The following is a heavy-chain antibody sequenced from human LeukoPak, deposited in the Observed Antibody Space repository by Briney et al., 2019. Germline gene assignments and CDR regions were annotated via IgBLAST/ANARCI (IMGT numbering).Heavy chain of an antibody. D-gene: IGHD3-10*01. CDR3: ARGVYYGSGSYLL. Sequence: SGGSLRLSCTASGFTFSSYSMNWVRQAPGKGLEWVSSISSSNIYIYYADSVKGRFTISRDNAKNSLYLQMNSLRAEDTAVYYCARGVYYGSGSYLLWGQGTLVTVSS. CDR1: GFTFSSYS. V-gene: IGHV3-21*01. J-gene: IGHJ4*02. CDR2: ISSSNIYI.